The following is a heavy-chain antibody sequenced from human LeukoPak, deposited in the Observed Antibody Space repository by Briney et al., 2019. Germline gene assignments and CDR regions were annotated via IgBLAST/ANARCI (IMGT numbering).Heavy chain of an antibody. CDR2: IRYDGSNK. J-gene: IGHJ4*02. CDR1: GFTFSSYA. D-gene: IGHD4-17*01. V-gene: IGHV3-30*02. Sequence: GGSLRLSCAASGFTFSSYAMSWVRQAPGKGLEWVAFIRYDGSNKYYADSVKGRFTISRDNSKNTLYLQMNSLRAEDTAVYYCAKGTTVTLPDFDYWGQGTLVTVSS. CDR3: AKGTTVTLPDFDY.